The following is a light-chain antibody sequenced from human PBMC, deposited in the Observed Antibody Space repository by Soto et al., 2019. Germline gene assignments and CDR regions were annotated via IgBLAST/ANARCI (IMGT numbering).Light chain of an antibody. V-gene: IGLV1-40*01. Sequence: QAVVTQPPSVSGAPGQRVTISCTGSSSNIGAGYDVHWYQQLPGTAPKLLIYANINRPSGVPDRFSGSKSGTSASLAITGLQAEDEADYYCQSYDSSLSGWLFGGGTKLTVL. CDR2: ANI. CDR1: SSNIGAGYD. CDR3: QSYDSSLSGWL. J-gene: IGLJ3*02.